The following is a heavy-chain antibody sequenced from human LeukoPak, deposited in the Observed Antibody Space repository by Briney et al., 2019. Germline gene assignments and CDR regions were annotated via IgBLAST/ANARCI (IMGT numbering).Heavy chain of an antibody. Sequence: GSSLRLFCATSGFDFSNCGMHWVRQAPGKGLEWLAAISADGSDTYYADSVKGRFDISRDNSENTLFLQLNSLRAEDTSVYYCVKGTPVARQIFDWWAQGTLVTVSS. CDR3: VKGTPVARQIFDW. V-gene: IGHV3-30*18. D-gene: IGHD6-6*01. CDR2: ISADGSDT. J-gene: IGHJ4*02. CDR1: GFDFSNCG.